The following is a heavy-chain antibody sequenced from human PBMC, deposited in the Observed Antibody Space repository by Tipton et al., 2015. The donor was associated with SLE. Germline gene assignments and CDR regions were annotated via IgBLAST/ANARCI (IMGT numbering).Heavy chain of an antibody. J-gene: IGHJ6*02. D-gene: IGHD6-19*01. Sequence: SLRLSCAASGFTFSSYAMHWVRQAPGKGLEWVAVISYDGSNKYYADSVKGRFTISRDNSKNTLYLQMNSLRAEDTAVYYCAREGVAGGGYYYYYGMDVWGQGTTVTVSS. CDR1: GFTFSSYA. V-gene: IGHV3-30-3*01. CDR2: ISYDGSNK. CDR3: AREGVAGGGYYYYYGMDV.